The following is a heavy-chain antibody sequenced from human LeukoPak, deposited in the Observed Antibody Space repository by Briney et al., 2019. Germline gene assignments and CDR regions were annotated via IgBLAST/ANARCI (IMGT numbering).Heavy chain of an antibody. CDR1: GFAISGYY. V-gene: IGHV4-59*01. CDR3: ARTNQIDATAFDF. CDR2: IFYSGTT. D-gene: IGHD1-14*01. Sequence: SETLSLTCTVSGFAISGYYWSWIRQPPGKGLEWLGYIFYSGTTNYNASLKSRVTISVSKSKKRFSLTLRSVTAADKAVYYCARTNQIDATAFDFWGQGTMVTVSS. J-gene: IGHJ3*01.